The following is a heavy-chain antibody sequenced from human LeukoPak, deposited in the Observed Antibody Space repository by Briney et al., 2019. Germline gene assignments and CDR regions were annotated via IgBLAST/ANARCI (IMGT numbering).Heavy chain of an antibody. CDR1: GGSFSGYY. CDR3: ATRADIVVVPAAMSGGNWFDP. J-gene: IGHJ5*02. CDR2: INHSGST. V-gene: IGHV4-34*01. Sequence: SETLSLTCAVYGGSFSGYYWSWIRQPPGKGLEWIGEINHSGSTNYNPSLKSRVTISVDTSKNQFPLKLSSVTAADTAVYYCATRADIVVVPAAMSGGNWFDPWGQGTLVTVSS. D-gene: IGHD2-2*01.